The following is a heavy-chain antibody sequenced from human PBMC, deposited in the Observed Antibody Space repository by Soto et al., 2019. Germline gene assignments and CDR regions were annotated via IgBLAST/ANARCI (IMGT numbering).Heavy chain of an antibody. CDR2: ISWNSGNI. J-gene: IGHJ3*02. Sequence: EVQLVESGGGLVQPGRSLRLSCAASGFTFEDYAMHWVRQAPGKGPEWVSGISWNSGNIGYAETVKGRFTISRDNAKNSLYLQMNSLRAEDTALYYCVKDGLTSVFGLAYDGSDIWGHGTMVTVSS. CDR1: GFTFEDYA. CDR3: VKDGLTSVFGLAYDGSDI. D-gene: IGHD3-3*01. V-gene: IGHV3-9*01.